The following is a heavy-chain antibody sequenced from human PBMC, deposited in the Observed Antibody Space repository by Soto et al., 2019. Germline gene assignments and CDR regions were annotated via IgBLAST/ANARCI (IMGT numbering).Heavy chain of an antibody. Sequence: QITLKESGPTLVKPTQTLTLTCTFSGFSLSTSGVGVRWIRQPPGKALEWLALIYWDDDKRYSPSLQSTLTITKDTSKNHVVLTMTNMDPVDTATYYSAHVRLSSSWYVFGYWGQGTLVTVSS. CDR3: AHVRLSSSWYVFGY. D-gene: IGHD6-13*01. J-gene: IGHJ4*02. CDR2: IYWDDDK. V-gene: IGHV2-5*02. CDR1: GFSLSTSGVG.